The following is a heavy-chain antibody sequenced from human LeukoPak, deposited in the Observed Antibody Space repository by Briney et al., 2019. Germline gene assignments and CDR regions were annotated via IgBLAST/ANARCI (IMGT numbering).Heavy chain of an antibody. CDR2: INPNSGGT. D-gene: IGHD3-3*01. CDR3: ARGGGYDFWSGYYYDAFDI. V-gene: IGHV1-2*04. Sequence: ASVKVSCKASGYTFTGYYMHWVRQAPGQGLEWMGWINPNSGGTNYAQKFQGWVTMTRDTSISTAYMELSRLRSDGTAVYYCARGGGYDFWSGYYYDAFDIWGQGTMVTVSS. J-gene: IGHJ3*02. CDR1: GYTFTGYY.